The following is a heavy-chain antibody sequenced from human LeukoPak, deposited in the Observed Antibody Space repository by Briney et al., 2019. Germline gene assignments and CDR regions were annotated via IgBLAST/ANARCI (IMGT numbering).Heavy chain of an antibody. Sequence: GGSLRLSCAASGFTFSSYAMSWVRQAPGKGLEWVSAISTSGDTTYYADSVKGRFTISRDNSKNTLYLQMNSLRAEDTAVYYCTKVRAYDDSGNPYRHFDLWGRGTLVTVSS. V-gene: IGHV3-23*01. CDR3: TKVRAYDDSGNPYRHFDL. J-gene: IGHJ2*01. CDR1: GFTFSSYA. D-gene: IGHD3-10*01. CDR2: ISTSGDTT.